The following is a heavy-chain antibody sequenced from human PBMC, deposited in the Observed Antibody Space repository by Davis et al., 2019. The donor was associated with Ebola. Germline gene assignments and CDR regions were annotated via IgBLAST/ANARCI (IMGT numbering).Heavy chain of an antibody. D-gene: IGHD6-19*01. CDR2: IYYSGST. CDR1: GGSISSYY. J-gene: IGHJ4*02. V-gene: IGHV4-59*12. CDR3: ARPGTYSSGWYDY. Sequence: MPSETLSLTCTVSGGSISSYYWSWIRQPPGKGLEWIGYIYYSGSTNYNPSLKSRVTISVDTSKNQFSLKLSSVTAADTAVYYCARPGTYSSGWYDYWGQGTLVTVSS.